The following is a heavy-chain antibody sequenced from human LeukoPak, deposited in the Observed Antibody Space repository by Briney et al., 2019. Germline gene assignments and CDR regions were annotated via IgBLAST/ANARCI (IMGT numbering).Heavy chain of an antibody. D-gene: IGHD1-26*01. CDR2: IKQDGSEK. CDR1: GFTFISYW. CDR3: ARVGEGAAKD. Sequence: GGSLRLSCAASGFTFISYWMSWVRQVPGKGLEWVANIKQDGSEKYYVDSVKGRFTISRDNSKNTLYLQMNSLRAEDTAVYYCARVGEGAAKDWGQGTLVTVSS. V-gene: IGHV3-7*03. J-gene: IGHJ4*02.